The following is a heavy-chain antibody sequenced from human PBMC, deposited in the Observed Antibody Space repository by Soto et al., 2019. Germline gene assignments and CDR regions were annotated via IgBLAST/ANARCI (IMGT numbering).Heavy chain of an antibody. Sequence: GGSLRLSCAASGFTFSDYYMSWIRQAPGKGLERVSYISSSGSTIYYADSVKGRFTISRDNAKNSLYLQMNSLRAEDTAVYYCARGHDYGDYAGWFDPWGQGTLVTVSS. CDR3: ARGHDYGDYAGWFDP. D-gene: IGHD4-17*01. J-gene: IGHJ5*02. CDR2: ISSSGSTI. V-gene: IGHV3-11*01. CDR1: GFTFSDYY.